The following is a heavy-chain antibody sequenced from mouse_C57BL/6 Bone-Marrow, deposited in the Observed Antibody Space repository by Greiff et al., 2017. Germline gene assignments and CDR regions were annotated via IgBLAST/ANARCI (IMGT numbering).Heavy chain of an antibody. CDR2: INPSSGYT. Sequence: VQLQQSGAELARPGASVKMSCKASGYTFTSYTMHWVKQRPGQGLEWIGYINPSSGYTKYNQKFKDKATLTADKSSSTAYMQLSSLTSEDSAVSYCARSGSRPFAYWGQGTLVTVSA. CDR1: GYTFTSYT. V-gene: IGHV1-4*01. D-gene: IGHD1-1*01. J-gene: IGHJ3*01. CDR3: ARSGSRPFAY.